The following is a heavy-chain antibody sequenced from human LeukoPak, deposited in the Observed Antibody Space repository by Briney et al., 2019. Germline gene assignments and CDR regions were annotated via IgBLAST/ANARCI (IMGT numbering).Heavy chain of an antibody. V-gene: IGHV1-2*02. CDR1: GYTFTGYY. CDR3: ARDGYYDYVWGSYSVDY. J-gene: IGHJ4*02. D-gene: IGHD3-16*01. Sequence: ASVKVSCKASGYTFTGYYMHWVRQAPRQGLEWMGWINPNSGGTNYAQKFQGRVTMTRDTSISTAYMELSRLRSDDTAVYYCARDGYYDYVWGSYSVDYWGQGTLVTVSS. CDR2: INPNSGGT.